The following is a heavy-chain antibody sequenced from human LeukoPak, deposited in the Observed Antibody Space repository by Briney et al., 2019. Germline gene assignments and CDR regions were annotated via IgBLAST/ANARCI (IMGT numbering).Heavy chain of an antibody. V-gene: IGHV3-23*01. CDR2: ISGSGGST. D-gene: IGHD3-3*01. CDR3: AKGHVPTYYDFWSGYYIDY. CDR1: GFTFSSYA. Sequence: PGGSLRLSCAASGFTFSSYAMSWVRQAPGKGLEWVSAISGSGGSTYYADSVKGRFTISRDNSKNTLYPQMNSLRAEDTAVYYCAKGHVPTYYDFWSGYYIDYWGQGTLVTVSS. J-gene: IGHJ4*02.